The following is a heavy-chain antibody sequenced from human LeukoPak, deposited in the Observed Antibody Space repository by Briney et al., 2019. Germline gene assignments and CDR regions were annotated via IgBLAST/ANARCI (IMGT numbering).Heavy chain of an antibody. CDR3: AKRPGTSSGGFDP. Sequence: GRSLRLSCAASGFTFSSYGMHWVRQAPGKGLEWVAVISYDGSNKYYADSVKGRFTISRDNSKNTLYLQMNSLRAEDTAVYYCAKRPGTSSGGFDPWGQGTLVTVSS. CDR2: ISYDGSNK. D-gene: IGHD3-10*01. V-gene: IGHV3-30*18. J-gene: IGHJ5*02. CDR1: GFTFSSYG.